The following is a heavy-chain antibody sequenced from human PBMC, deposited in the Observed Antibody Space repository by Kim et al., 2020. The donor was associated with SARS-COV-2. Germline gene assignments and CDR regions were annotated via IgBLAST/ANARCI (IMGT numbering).Heavy chain of an antibody. Sequence: GGSLRLSCAASGFTFSTYWMSWVRQAPGKGLEWVANINQDGSAKHYVDSVKGRFTISRDNARSSLFLQMNSLRAEDTAVYYCGRDMDVWGQGTTVTASS. CDR2: INQDGSAK. CDR1: GFTFSTYW. CDR3: GRDMDV. J-gene: IGHJ6*02. V-gene: IGHV3-7*01.